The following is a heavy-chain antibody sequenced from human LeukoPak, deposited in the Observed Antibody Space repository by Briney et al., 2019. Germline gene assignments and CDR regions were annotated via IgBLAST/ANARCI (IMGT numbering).Heavy chain of an antibody. CDR3: AKDESTGGFAPGYFYGMGV. Sequence: GGSLRLSCVVTGFRFDDYGMHWVRQAPGKGLEWVSGISWSGTTTGYADSVKGRFTISRDSAKNSLYLQMDSLRVEDTGLYYCAKDESTGGFAPGYFYGMGVWGQGTTVTVSS. D-gene: IGHD3-16*01. CDR2: ISWSGTTT. J-gene: IGHJ6*02. V-gene: IGHV3-9*01. CDR1: GFRFDDYG.